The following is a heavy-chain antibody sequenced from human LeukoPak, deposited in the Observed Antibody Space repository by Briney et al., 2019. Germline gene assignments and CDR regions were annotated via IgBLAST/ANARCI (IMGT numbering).Heavy chain of an antibody. CDR2: INHSGST. J-gene: IGHJ2*01. CDR1: GGSFSGYY. D-gene: IGHD2-8*01. V-gene: IGHV4-34*01. Sequence: PSETLSLTCAVYGGSFSGYYWSWIRQPPGKGLEWIGEINHSGSTNYNPSLKSRVTISVDTSKNQFSLKLSSVTAADTAVYYCARPPSRGVLRYFDLWGRGTLVTVSS. CDR3: ARPPSRGVLRYFDL.